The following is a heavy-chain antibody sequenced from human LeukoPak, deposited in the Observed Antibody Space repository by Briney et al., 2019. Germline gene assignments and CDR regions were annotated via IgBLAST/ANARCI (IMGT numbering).Heavy chain of an antibody. CDR3: ASSLYDILTGYYSADYYGMDV. CDR2: IYYSGST. Sequence: SETLSLTCTVSGGSISSYYWSWIRQPPGKGLEWIGYIYYSGSTNYNPSLKSRVTISVDTSKNQFPLKLSSVTAADTAVYYCASSLYDILTGYYSADYYGMDVWGQGTTVTVSS. CDR1: GGSISSYY. J-gene: IGHJ6*02. V-gene: IGHV4-59*01. D-gene: IGHD3-9*01.